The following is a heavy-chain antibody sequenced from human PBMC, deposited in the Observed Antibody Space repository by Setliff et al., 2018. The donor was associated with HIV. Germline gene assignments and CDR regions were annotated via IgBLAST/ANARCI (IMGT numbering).Heavy chain of an antibody. CDR3: ARVGYYDTSFDY. CDR2: IHYSGSS. CDR1: GGSITGHY. D-gene: IGHD3-22*01. Sequence: SETLSLTCTVSGGSITGHYWSWIRQPPGGGLEWIGYIHYSGSSNYTPSLKSRVTISVDTSKKQVSLKLGSVTAADTAVYYCARVGYYDTSFDYWGQGTLVTVSS. V-gene: IGHV4-59*11. J-gene: IGHJ4*02.